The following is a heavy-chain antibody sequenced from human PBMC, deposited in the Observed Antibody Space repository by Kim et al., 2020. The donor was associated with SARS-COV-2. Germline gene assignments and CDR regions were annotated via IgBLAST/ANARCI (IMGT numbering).Heavy chain of an antibody. Sequence: DSLNGRFTISRDNSKNTLYLQMDRLRDEDTALYYCAKHPSQSGSYSPLDFWGRGTLVTVSS. V-gene: IGHV3-23*01. CDR3: AKHPSQSGSYSPLDF. D-gene: IGHD1-26*01. J-gene: IGHJ4*02.